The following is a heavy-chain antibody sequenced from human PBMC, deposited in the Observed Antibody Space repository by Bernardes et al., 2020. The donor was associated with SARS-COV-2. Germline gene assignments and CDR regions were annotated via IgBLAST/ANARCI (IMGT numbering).Heavy chain of an antibody. J-gene: IGHJ3*01. Sequence: GGSLRLSCAISGFTFTSYAMSWVRQAPGKGLEWVSALSGSADNTYYADSVKGRFTISRDTSKNTLYLQMNSLRGEDTAVYYCARSYYYDSSDYSGDAFDLWGQGTLVTVSS. CDR1: GFTFTSYA. CDR2: LSGSADNT. D-gene: IGHD3-22*01. V-gene: IGHV3-23*01. CDR3: ARSYYYDSSDYSGDAFDL.